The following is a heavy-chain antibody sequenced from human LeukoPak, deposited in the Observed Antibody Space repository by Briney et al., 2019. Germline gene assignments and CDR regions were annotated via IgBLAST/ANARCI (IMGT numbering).Heavy chain of an antibody. CDR2: INPSGGST. CDR1: GDTFSSYV. CDR3: ARASIQQLGGYFDY. D-gene: IGHD6-13*01. J-gene: IGHJ4*02. Sequence: ASVMVSCKASGDTFSSYVISWVRQAPGQGLEWMGIINPSGGSTSYAQKFQGRVTMTRDTSTSTVYMELSSLRSEDTAVYYCARASIQQLGGYFDYWGQGTLVTVSS. V-gene: IGHV1-46*01.